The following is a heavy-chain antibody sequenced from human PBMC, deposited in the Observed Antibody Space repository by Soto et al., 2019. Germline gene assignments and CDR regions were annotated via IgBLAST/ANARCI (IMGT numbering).Heavy chain of an antibody. D-gene: IGHD6-19*01. CDR2: INWNGGST. V-gene: IGHV3-20*04. CDR3: ARLYSSGCYGPGRY. J-gene: IGHJ4*02. Sequence: EVQLVESGGGVVRPGGSLRLSCAASGFTFDDYGMSWVRQAPGKGLEWVSGINWNGGSTGYADSVKGRFTISRDNAKNALYLQMNSLRAEDTALYYWARLYSSGCYGPGRYWGQGTLVTVSS. CDR1: GFTFDDYG.